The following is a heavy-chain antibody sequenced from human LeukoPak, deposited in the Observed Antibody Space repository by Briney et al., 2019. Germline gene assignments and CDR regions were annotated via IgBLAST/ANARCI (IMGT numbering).Heavy chain of an antibody. CDR2: IYYSGST. Sequence: SETLSLTCTVSGGSISSGDYYWSWIRQPPGKGLEWIGYIYYSGSTYYNPSLKSRVAMSIDTSKNQFSLRLSSVTAADTAVYYCARDEGGYCSGGSCYVFWGQGTLVTVSS. J-gene: IGHJ4*02. CDR3: ARDEGGYCSGGSCYVF. CDR1: GGSISSGDYY. V-gene: IGHV4-30-4*01. D-gene: IGHD2-15*01.